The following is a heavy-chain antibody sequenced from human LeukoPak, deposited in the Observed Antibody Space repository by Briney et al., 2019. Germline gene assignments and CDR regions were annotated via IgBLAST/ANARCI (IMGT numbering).Heavy chain of an antibody. CDR3: AKDGRGDYDSSGYYFDY. Sequence: PGRSLRLSCAASGFTFDDYAMHWVRQAPGKGLEWVSGISWNSGSIGYADSVKGRFTISRDNSKNTLYLQMNSLRAEDTAVYYCAKDGRGDYDSSGYYFDYWGQGTLVTVSS. D-gene: IGHD3-22*01. CDR1: GFTFDDYA. V-gene: IGHV3-9*01. J-gene: IGHJ4*02. CDR2: ISWNSGSI.